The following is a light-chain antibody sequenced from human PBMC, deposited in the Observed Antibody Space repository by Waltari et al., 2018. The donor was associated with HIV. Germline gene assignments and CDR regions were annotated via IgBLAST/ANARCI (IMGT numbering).Light chain of an antibody. CDR3: HQYNSLPWT. V-gene: IGKV3-15*01. J-gene: IGKJ1*01. Sequence: EIVMTQSPATLSVSPGERVTPSCRARQSVSTNLAWYQHKHGQAPRLLISVASTRATGIPARFSGSGSGTEFTLTISSLKSEDSAIYYCHQYNSLPWTFGLGTKVEIK. CDR1: QSVSTN. CDR2: VAS.